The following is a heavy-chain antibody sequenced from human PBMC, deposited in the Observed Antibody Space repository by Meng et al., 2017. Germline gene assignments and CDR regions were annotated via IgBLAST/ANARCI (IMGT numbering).Heavy chain of an antibody. CDR1: GGTFSSYA. CDR3: ARAKLAVANAFDI. D-gene: IGHD6-19*01. J-gene: IGHJ3*02. V-gene: IGHV1-69*05. CDR2: IIPIFGTA. Sequence: KISCKASGGTFSSYAISWVRQAPGQGLEWMGGIIPIFGTANYAQKFQGRVTITTDESTSTAYMELSSLRSEDTAVYYCARAKLAVANAFDIWGQGTMVTVSS.